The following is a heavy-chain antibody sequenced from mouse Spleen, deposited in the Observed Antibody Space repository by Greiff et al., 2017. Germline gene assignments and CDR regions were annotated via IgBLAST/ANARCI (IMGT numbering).Heavy chain of an antibody. Sequence: QVQLQQSGAELVRPGASVTLSCKASGYTFTDYEMHWVKQTPVHGLEWIGAIDPETGGTAYTQKFKGKAILTADKSSSTAYMELRSLTSEDSAVYYCTSPSYGNYRDYWGQGTTLTVSS. J-gene: IGHJ2*01. CDR3: TSPSYGNYRDY. CDR2: IDPETGGT. CDR1: GYTFTDYE. V-gene: IGHV1-15*01. D-gene: IGHD2-1*01.